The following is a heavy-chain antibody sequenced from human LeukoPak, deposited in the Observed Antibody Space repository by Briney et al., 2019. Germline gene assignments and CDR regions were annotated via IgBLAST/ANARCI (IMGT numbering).Heavy chain of an antibody. V-gene: IGHV3-23*01. CDR1: GFTFSNHA. J-gene: IGHJ6*02. CDR2: ISGNSGST. Sequence: PGGSLRLSCAASGFTFSNHAMSWVRQAPGKGLEWVSGISGNSGSTYYADSVKGRFTISRDNSKNTLYLQMNSLRAEDTAVYYCAKEAETYYYYGMDVWGQGTTVTVSS. CDR3: AKEAETYYYYGMDV.